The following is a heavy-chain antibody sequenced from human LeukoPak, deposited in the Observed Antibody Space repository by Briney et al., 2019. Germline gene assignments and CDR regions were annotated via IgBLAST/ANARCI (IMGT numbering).Heavy chain of an antibody. V-gene: IGHV3-9*01. CDR1: GFTFDDYA. D-gene: IGHD6-13*01. Sequence: PGRSLRLSCAASGFTFDDYAMHWVRQAPGKGLEWVSGISWNSGSIGYADSVKGRFTISRDNAKNSPYLQMNSLRAEDTALYYCAKDTDGAAAGTTWGHWGQGTLVTVSS. CDR2: ISWNSGSI. J-gene: IGHJ4*02. CDR3: AKDTDGAAAGTTWGH.